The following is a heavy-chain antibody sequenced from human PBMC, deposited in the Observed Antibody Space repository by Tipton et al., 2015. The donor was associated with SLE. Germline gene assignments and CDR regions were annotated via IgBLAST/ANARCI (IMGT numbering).Heavy chain of an antibody. CDR1: GGSISSGGYS. J-gene: IGHJ1*01. Sequence: TLSLTCAVSGGSISSGGYSWSWIRQPPGKGLEWIGYIYHSGSTYYNPSLKSRVTISVDTSKNQFSLKLSSVTAADTAVYYCARDSSSSFEYFQHWGQGTLVTVSS. V-gene: IGHV4-30-2*01. D-gene: IGHD6-13*01. CDR3: ARDSSSSFEYFQH. CDR2: IYHSGST.